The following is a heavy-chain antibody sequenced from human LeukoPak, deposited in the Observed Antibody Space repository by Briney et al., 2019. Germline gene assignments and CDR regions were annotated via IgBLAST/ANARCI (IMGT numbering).Heavy chain of an antibody. Sequence: SETLSLTWTLSGGSISSYYWSWIRQPPGKGLEWIGYIYYSGSTNYNPSLKSRVTISVDTSKNQFSLKLSSVTAADTAVYYCARATRRVNYFDYWGQGTLVTVS. CDR3: ARATRRVNYFDY. D-gene: IGHD1/OR15-1a*01. J-gene: IGHJ4*02. CDR1: GGSISSYY. V-gene: IGHV4-59*01. CDR2: IYYSGST.